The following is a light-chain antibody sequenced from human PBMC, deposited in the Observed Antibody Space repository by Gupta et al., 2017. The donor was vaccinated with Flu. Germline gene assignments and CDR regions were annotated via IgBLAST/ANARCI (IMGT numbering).Light chain of an antibody. V-gene: IGLV1-47*01. Sequence: VTISCSGGSSNIGSNYVFWYQQFPGMAPNLLIHRNNRRPSGVPDRFSGSKSGTSASLAISGLRSEEEADYYCAAWDDNLSGPWVFGGGTKLTVL. J-gene: IGLJ3*02. CDR1: SSNIGSNY. CDR2: RNN. CDR3: AAWDDNLSGPWV.